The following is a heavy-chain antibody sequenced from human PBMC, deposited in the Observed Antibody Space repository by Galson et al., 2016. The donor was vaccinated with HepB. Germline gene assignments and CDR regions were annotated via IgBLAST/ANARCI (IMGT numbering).Heavy chain of an antibody. D-gene: IGHD3-22*01. CDR2: IHHSGGA. J-gene: IGHJ4*02. CDR1: GGSISSYY. CDR3: ARGRSSGYFESFCY. Sequence: SETLSLTCTVSGGSISSYYWSWIRQPPGQGLEWIGYIHHSGGATYNLSLNSRVTISLDTSKKQFSLNLNSVTAADTAIYYCARGRSSGYFESFCYWGQGTLVTVSS. V-gene: IGHV4-59*01.